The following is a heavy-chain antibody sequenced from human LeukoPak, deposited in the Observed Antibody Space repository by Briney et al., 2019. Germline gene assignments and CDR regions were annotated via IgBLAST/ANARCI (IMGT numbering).Heavy chain of an antibody. Sequence: ASVKVSCKASGYTFTDYYVHWVRQAPGQGLEWLGWINPDSGATNFAQRFQGRVTMTRDTSVNTAHMELNNLRSDDTAVYYCARDLCHGGSCFHFDSRGQGTLVTVSS. CDR1: GYTFTDYY. J-gene: IGHJ4*02. CDR2: INPDSGAT. CDR3: ARDLCHGGSCFHFDS. D-gene: IGHD2-15*01. V-gene: IGHV1-2*02.